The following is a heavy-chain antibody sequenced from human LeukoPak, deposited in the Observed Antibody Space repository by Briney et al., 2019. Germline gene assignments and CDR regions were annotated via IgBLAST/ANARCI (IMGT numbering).Heavy chain of an antibody. V-gene: IGHV4-59*08. J-gene: IGHJ4*02. CDR1: GGSINGYY. CDR3: ARQRPSTGYYFDY. CDR2: IFNSGSS. D-gene: IGHD2-2*01. Sequence: SETLSLTCTVSGGSINGYYWVWIRQPPGRGLEWIGYIFNSGSSNYSPSLKSRVTMSVDTSKNQFSLSLSSVTAADTAAYYCARQRPSTGYYFDYWGQGTLVTVSS.